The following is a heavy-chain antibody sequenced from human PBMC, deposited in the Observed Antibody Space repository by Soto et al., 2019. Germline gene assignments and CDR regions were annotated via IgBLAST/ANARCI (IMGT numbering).Heavy chain of an antibody. V-gene: IGHV3-21*01. CDR3: AREGINNYNEYYFDS. CDR1: GCTFSTYS. J-gene: IGHJ4*02. D-gene: IGHD4-4*01. Sequence: GGSVRRSCAASGCTFSTYSMNWVRQAPGKGLEWVSSISGSGNYTHYADFLRGRFTISRDNAKTSLYLQMNSLRAEDTAVYYCAREGINNYNEYYFDSWGQGTVVTVSS. CDR2: ISGSGNYT.